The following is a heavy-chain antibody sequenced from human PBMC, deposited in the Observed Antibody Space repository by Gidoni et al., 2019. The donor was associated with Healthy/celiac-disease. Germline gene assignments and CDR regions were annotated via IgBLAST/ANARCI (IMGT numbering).Heavy chain of an antibody. V-gene: IGHV5-51*01. J-gene: IGHJ3*02. Sequence: EVQLVQSGAEVKKPGESLKIGWVRQMPGKGLEWMGIIYPGDSDTRYSPSFQGQVTISADKSISTAYLQWSSLKASDTAMYYCARGPAIVEDAFDIWGQGTMVTVSS. CDR2: IYPGDSDT. D-gene: IGHD2-21*01. CDR3: ARGPAIVEDAFDI.